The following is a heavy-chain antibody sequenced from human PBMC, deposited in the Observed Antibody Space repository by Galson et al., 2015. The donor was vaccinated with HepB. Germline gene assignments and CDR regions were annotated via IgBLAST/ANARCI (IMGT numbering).Heavy chain of an antibody. D-gene: IGHD1-14*01. Sequence: SLRLSCAASGFPVNGDSMIWVRQAPGRGLEWVAITYGVGGAYYADSVRGRFTISRDDSRNTLYLQMNSLRPEDTAVYYCATRISWGQGTLVTVSS. V-gene: IGHV3-66*02. J-gene: IGHJ5*02. CDR2: TYGVGGA. CDR3: ATRIS. CDR1: GFPVNGDS.